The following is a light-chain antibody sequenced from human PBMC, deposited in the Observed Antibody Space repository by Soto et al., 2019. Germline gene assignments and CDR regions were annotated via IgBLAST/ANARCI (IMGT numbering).Light chain of an antibody. Sequence: QSALTQPASVSESPGQSITIPCAGTSSDVGGYNYVSWYQQYPGKAPKLIIYDVTNRPSGVSNRFSGSMSGNTASLTISGLQAEDEANYYCSSYASSSTLVLFGGGTKVTVL. V-gene: IGLV2-14*01. CDR2: DVT. J-gene: IGLJ2*01. CDR1: SSDVGGYNY. CDR3: SSYASSSTLVL.